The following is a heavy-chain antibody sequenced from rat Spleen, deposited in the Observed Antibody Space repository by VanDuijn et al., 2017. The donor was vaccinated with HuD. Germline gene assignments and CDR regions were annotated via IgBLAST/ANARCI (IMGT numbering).Heavy chain of an antibody. CDR3: ARSLSYAHYFWYFNF. CDR2: ISYSGTT. Sequence: EVQLQESGPGLVKPSQSLSLTCSVTGYSITNNYWGWIRKFPGNKMEWMGYISYSGTTGYNPSLKSRISITRDTSKNQFFLQVNSVTTEDTATYYCARSLSYAHYFWYFNFWGPGTMVTVSS. CDR1: GYSITNNY. J-gene: IGHJ1*01. V-gene: IGHV3-1*01. D-gene: IGHD1-12*01.